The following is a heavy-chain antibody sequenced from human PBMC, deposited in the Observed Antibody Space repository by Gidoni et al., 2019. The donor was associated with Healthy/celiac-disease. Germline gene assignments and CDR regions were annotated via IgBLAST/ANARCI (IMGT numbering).Heavy chain of an antibody. D-gene: IGHD3-22*01. CDR3: AKDYYDSSGYYYYYYGMDA. CDR1: GFTFSSYG. J-gene: IGHJ6*02. Sequence: QVQLVESGGGVVQPGRSLRLSCAASGFTFSSYGMHWVRQAPGKGLEWVAVISYDGSNKYYADSVKGRFTISRDNSKNTLYLQMNSLRAEDTAVYYCAKDYYDSSGYYYYYYGMDAWGQGTTVTVSS. V-gene: IGHV3-30*18. CDR2: ISYDGSNK.